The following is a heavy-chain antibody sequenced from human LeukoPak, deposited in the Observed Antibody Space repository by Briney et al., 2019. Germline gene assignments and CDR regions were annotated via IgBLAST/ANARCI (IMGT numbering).Heavy chain of an antibody. Sequence: ASVKVSCTASGGTFSNYALSWVRQAPGQGLEWMGGIIPIFGTANYAQKFQGRVTITADESTSTAYMELSSLRSEDTAVYYCARGSNSSSGYYYAPYFDYWGQGTLVTVSS. J-gene: IGHJ4*02. V-gene: IGHV1-69*13. CDR1: GGTFSNYA. CDR3: ARGSNSSSGYYYAPYFDY. D-gene: IGHD3-22*01. CDR2: IIPIFGTA.